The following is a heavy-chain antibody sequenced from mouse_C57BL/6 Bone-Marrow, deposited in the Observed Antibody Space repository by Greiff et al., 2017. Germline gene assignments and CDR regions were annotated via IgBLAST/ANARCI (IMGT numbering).Heavy chain of an antibody. J-gene: IGHJ4*01. D-gene: IGHD2-4*01. Sequence: VQLQQSGPGLVQPSQSLSITCTVSGFSLTSYGVHWVRQSPGKGLEWLGVIWRGGSTDYNAAFMSRLSITKDNSKSQVFFKMNSLQADDTAIYYCAWEGDYDGYAMDYWGQGTSVTVSS. CDR2: IWRGGST. CDR3: AWEGDYDGYAMDY. V-gene: IGHV2-5*01. CDR1: GFSLTSYG.